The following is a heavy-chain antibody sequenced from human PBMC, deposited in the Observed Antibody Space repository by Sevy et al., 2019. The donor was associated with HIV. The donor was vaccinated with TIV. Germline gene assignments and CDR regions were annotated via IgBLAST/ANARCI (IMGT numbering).Heavy chain of an antibody. CDR1: GFTFNTHA. J-gene: IGHJ3*01. CDR3: AKALNPALESMLEVNLRSLKGFDV. V-gene: IGHV3-23*01. D-gene: IGHD3-22*01. Sequence: GGSLRLSCAASGFTFNTHAMNWVRQAPGKGLEWVSVISGPGYGTNYADSVKDRFNNSRDNSKNTLDLQMNRLRDDDTAVYYCAKALNPALESMLEVNLRSLKGFDVWGQGTMVTVSS. CDR2: ISGPGYGT.